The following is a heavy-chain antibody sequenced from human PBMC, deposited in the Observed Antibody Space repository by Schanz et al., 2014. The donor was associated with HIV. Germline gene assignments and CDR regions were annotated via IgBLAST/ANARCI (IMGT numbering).Heavy chain of an antibody. CDR1: GFSFSTYP. D-gene: IGHD2-8*01. CDR2: ISDSGGRT. V-gene: IGHV3-23*01. J-gene: IGHJ4*02. CDR3: AKTTWGRRVDAFDI. Sequence: EVHLLESGGGLAQPGGSLRLSCAASGFSFSTYPMSWVRQAPGEGLDWVSAISDSGGRTYYADSVQGRFTISRDDSKNTLYLQMNSLRAEDTAVYYCAKTTWGRRVDAFDIWGQGTLVTVSS.